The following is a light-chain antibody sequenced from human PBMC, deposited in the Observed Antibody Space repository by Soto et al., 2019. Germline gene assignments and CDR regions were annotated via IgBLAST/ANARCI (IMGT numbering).Light chain of an antibody. CDR1: SSNIGSNY. V-gene: IGLV1-47*01. CDR3: SAWDDSLGGPV. J-gene: IGLJ3*02. Sequence: QSVLTQPPSASGTPGQRVTISCSGSSSNIGSNYVYWYRQLPGTAPNVLIYRNDERPSGVPDRFSGSKSGSSASLAISGLRSEDEAYYYCSAWDDSLGGPVFGRGTKLTVL. CDR2: RND.